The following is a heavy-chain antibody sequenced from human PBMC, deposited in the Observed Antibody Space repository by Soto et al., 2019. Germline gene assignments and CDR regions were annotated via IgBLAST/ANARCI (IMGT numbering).Heavy chain of an antibody. Sequence: GGSLRLSCAASGFTFSSYGMHWVRQAPGKGLEWVAVIWYDGSNKYYADSVKGRFTISRDNSKNTLYLQMNSLRAEDTAVYYCARDAHLGISYYYMDVWGKGTTVTVSS. CDR3: ARDAHLGISYYYMDV. CDR1: GFTFSSYG. D-gene: IGHD7-27*01. V-gene: IGHV3-33*01. J-gene: IGHJ6*03. CDR2: IWYDGSNK.